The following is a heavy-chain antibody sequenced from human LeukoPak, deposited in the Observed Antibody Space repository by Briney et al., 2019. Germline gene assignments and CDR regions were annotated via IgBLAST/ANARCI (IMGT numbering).Heavy chain of an antibody. D-gene: IGHD2-21*01. V-gene: IGHV3-53*01. CDR1: GFTVSNNY. CDR3: VRNSGELGA. J-gene: IGHJ5*02. CDR2: IYSAGGT. Sequence: GGSLRLSCAASGFTVSNNYMSWVRRAAGKGLEWVALIYSAGGTYYADSVKGRFTISRDNSKNTLHLQMNSLRAEDTAVYYCVRNSGELGAWGQGSLVTVSS.